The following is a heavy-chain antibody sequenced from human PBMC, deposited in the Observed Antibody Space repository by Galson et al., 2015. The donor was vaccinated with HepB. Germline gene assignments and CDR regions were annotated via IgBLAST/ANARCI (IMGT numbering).Heavy chain of an antibody. J-gene: IGHJ4*02. V-gene: IGHV1-69*13. CDR2: IFPLFDTA. D-gene: IGHD2-2*01. Sequence: SVKVSCKASGGTFSNFAVSWVRQAPGQGPEWMGQIFPLFDTANYAQKFQGRVTFTADGSTSTVYMELTSLRSDDTAIYYCAEGYCSSDNCLGGFDYWGQGTLVTVSS. CDR1: GGTFSNFA. CDR3: AEGYCSSDNCLGGFDY.